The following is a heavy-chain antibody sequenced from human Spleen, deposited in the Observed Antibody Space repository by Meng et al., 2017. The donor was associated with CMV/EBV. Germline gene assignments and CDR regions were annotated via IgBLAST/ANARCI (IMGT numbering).Heavy chain of an antibody. CDR3: ARDWALDV. Sequence: GESLKISCAASGFTFSTYAMNWVRQTPGKGLEWVSFISSSGSTIYYADSVKGRFIISRDNAKNSLYLQMTSLRAEDTAVYYCARDWALDVWGQGTTVTVSS. CDR2: ISSSGSTI. D-gene: IGHD3-16*01. J-gene: IGHJ6*02. V-gene: IGHV3-48*03. CDR1: GFTFSTYA.